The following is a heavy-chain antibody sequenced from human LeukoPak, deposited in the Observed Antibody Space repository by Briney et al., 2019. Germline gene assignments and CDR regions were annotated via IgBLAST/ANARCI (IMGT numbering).Heavy chain of an antibody. V-gene: IGHV1-2*02. CDR1: GYTFTRYH. Sequence: HEASVKVSCKTSGYTFTRYHLYWVRQAPGQGLEWMGWINPNSGGTNYAQKFQGRVTMTRDTSISTAYMELSRLRSDDTAVYYCAGDRELLYFDYWGQGTLVTVSS. CDR2: INPNSGGT. CDR3: AGDRELLYFDY. J-gene: IGHJ4*02. D-gene: IGHD1-26*01.